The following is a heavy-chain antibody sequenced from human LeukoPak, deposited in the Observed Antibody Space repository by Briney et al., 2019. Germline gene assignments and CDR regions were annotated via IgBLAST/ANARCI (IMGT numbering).Heavy chain of an antibody. V-gene: IGHV3-30*18. CDR1: GFTFSSYG. Sequence: GGSLRLFCAASGFTFSSYGMHWVRRAPGKGLEWVAVISYDGSNKYYADSVKGRFTISRDNSKNTLYLQMNSLRAEDTAVYYCAKPQAYCSSTSCPVYYYYGMDVWGQGTTVTVSS. CDR3: AKPQAYCSSTSCPVYYYYGMDV. J-gene: IGHJ6*02. D-gene: IGHD2-2*01. CDR2: ISYDGSNK.